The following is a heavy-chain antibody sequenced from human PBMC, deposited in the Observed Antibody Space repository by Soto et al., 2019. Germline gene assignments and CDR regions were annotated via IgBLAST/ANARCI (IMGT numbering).Heavy chain of an antibody. CDR1: GFTFNNFA. Sequence: EVPLLESGGGLVQPGGSLRLSCAASGFTFNNFAMTWVRQAPGKGLEWVSSISGSAGSTHYADSVRGRFTISRDNSKNTRYLQKDSLRADDPAVYYCAKEDWGGYNYSRLWGQGTLVTVSS. CDR3: AKEDWGGYNYSRL. D-gene: IGHD1-1*01. CDR2: ISGSAGST. V-gene: IGHV3-23*01. J-gene: IGHJ4*02.